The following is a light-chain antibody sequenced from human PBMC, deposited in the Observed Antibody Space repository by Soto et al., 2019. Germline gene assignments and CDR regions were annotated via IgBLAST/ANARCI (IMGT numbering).Light chain of an antibody. J-gene: IGLJ1*01. Sequence: NFVLTQPHSVSESPGKTVTISCTRSGGSIDSDYVQWYQQRPGRAPTTVIYEDDQRPSGVPDRFSGSSDSSSNSASLTISGLKAEDEADYYCQSCDSSTYVFGTGTKLTVL. CDR2: EDD. CDR3: QSCDSSTYV. V-gene: IGLV6-57*04. CDR1: GGSIDSDY.